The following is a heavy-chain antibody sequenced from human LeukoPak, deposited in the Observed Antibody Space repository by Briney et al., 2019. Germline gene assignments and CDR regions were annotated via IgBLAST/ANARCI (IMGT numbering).Heavy chain of an antibody. Sequence: PGGSLRLSCAASGFTFSRYWMTWVRQAPGKGLEWVANIKEDESQKYYVDSVKGRFTISRDNAKNSLYLQMNSLRAEDTAVYYCARVSQGYSSSWYISGYYYYYMDVWGKGTTVTVSS. V-gene: IGHV3-7*01. CDR1: GFTFSRYW. D-gene: IGHD6-13*01. J-gene: IGHJ6*03. CDR2: IKEDESQK. CDR3: ARVSQGYSSSWYISGYYYYYMDV.